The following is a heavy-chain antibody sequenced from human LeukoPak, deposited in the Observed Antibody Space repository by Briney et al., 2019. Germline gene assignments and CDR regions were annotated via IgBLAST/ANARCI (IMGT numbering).Heavy chain of an antibody. CDR3: AKLGSLVHSAFDY. CDR2: ISGSGGST. D-gene: IGHD2-15*01. V-gene: IGHV3-23*01. Sequence: GGSLRLSCAVSGITLSNYGMSWVRQAPGKGLEWVSAISGSGGSTYYADSVKGRFTISRDNSKNTLYLQMNSLRAEDTAVYYCAKLGSLVHSAFDYWGQGTLVTVSS. J-gene: IGHJ4*02. CDR1: GITLSNYG.